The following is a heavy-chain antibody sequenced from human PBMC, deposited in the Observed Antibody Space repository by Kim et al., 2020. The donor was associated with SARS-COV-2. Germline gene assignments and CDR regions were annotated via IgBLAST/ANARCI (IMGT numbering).Heavy chain of an antibody. D-gene: IGHD4-17*01. CDR3: ARRTVWFDP. V-gene: IGHV4-34*01. Sequence: GRTNYNPSLKSRVTISVDTSKNQFSLKLSSVTAADTAVYYCARRTVWFDPWGQGTLVTVSS. CDR2: GRT. J-gene: IGHJ5*02.